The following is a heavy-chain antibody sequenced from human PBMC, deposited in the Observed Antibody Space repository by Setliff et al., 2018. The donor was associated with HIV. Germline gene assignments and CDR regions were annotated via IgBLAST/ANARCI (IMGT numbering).Heavy chain of an antibody. CDR1: GFTFRNAW. J-gene: IGHJ4*02. D-gene: IGHD3-22*01. Sequence: PGGSLRLSCAASGFTFRNAWMSWVRQAPGKGLEWVGRSKSKSDGGAVHYAAPVKSRFTISRDDSQDTLYLEMNSLTNEDTAMYYCTTYSSVYYHSDCWGQGTLVTVSS. CDR3: TTYSSVYYHSDC. CDR2: SKSKSDGGAV. V-gene: IGHV3-15*06.